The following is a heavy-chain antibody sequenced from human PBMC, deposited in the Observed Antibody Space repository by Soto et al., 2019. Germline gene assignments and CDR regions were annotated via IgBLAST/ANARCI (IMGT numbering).Heavy chain of an antibody. Sequence: XXSLRLSFAASGFTFSSYGMHWVRQAPGKGLEWVAVISYDGSNKYYADSVKGRFTISRDNSKNTLYLQMNSLRAEETAVYYCAKDLDILTGYSSLFLHFWGQGTLVTVSS. CDR2: ISYDGSNK. J-gene: IGHJ4*02. CDR3: AKDLDILTGYSSLFLHF. V-gene: IGHV3-30*18. D-gene: IGHD3-9*01. CDR1: GFTFSSYG.